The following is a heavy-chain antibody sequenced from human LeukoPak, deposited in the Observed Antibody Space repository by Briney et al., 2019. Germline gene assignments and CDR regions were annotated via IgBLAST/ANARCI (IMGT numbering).Heavy chain of an antibody. CDR2: LYTGDNT. D-gene: IGHD6-13*01. CDR1: GFTVSGLC. J-gene: IGHJ6*02. V-gene: IGHV3-66*01. Sequence: GGSLRLSCAASGFTVSGLCMSWVRQAPGKGLEWVAFLYTGDNTYYADSVKDRFTISRDNSKNTVYLQMNNLRVEDTAVYYCARDPYSSSWYYYYGMDVWGQGTTVTVSS. CDR3: ARDPYSSSWYYYYGMDV.